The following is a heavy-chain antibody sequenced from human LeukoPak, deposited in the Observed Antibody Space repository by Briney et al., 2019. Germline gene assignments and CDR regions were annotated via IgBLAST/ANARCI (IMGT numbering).Heavy chain of an antibody. CDR3: AKDLSETNGQHYDILTGYFGPNWFDP. CDR2: ISGSGGST. Sequence: GGSLRLSCVASGFTLRSYAMSWVRQAPGKGLELVSAISGSGGSTYYADSVKGRFTISRDNSKNTLYLQMNSLRAEDTAVYYCAKDLSETNGQHYDILTGYFGPNWFDPWGQGTLVTVSS. V-gene: IGHV3-23*01. J-gene: IGHJ5*02. CDR1: GFTLRSYA. D-gene: IGHD3-9*01.